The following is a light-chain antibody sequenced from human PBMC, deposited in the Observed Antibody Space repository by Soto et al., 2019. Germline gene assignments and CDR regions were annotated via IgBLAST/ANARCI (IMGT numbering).Light chain of an antibody. V-gene: IGLV1-51*01. CDR2: DDN. J-gene: IGLJ3*02. CDR3: SSYAGSNKLV. CDR1: SSNIGGNS. Sequence: QSVMTQPPSVSAAPGQKVTISCSGSSSNIGGNSVSWYQQLPGTAPKLLIYDDNKRPSGIPDRFSGSKSGTSATLGITGFQTGDEADYYCSSYAGSNKLVFGGGTKVTVL.